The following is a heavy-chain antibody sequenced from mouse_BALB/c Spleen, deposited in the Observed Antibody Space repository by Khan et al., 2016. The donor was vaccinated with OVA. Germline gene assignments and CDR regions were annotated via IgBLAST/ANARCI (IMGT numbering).Heavy chain of an antibody. D-gene: IGHD2-10*01. CDR1: GFNFSSYG. CDR3: TRACYGNYYYAIDN. V-gene: IGHV5-6*01. CDR2: ISRGGCYT. J-gene: IGHJ4*01. Sequence: EVQLVESGGDLVKPGGSLKLSCAASGFNFSSYGMSWVRQTPDKRLEWVASISRGGCYTYYADSVKGRFTISRDNAKNTLYLQMSSLKSEDTAMFYGTRACYGNYYYAIDNWGQGTSVTVSS.